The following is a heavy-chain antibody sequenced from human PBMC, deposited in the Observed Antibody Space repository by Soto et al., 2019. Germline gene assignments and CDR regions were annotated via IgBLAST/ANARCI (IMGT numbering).Heavy chain of an antibody. CDR2: INPSGGST. V-gene: IGHV1-46*01. J-gene: IGHJ1*01. Sequence: ASVKVSCKASGGTFSSYTISWVRQAPGQGLEWMGIINPSGGSTSYAQKFQGRVTMTRDTSTSTVYMELSSLRSEDTAVYYCARGPTPYDSSGTIYFQHWGQGTLVTVSS. CDR3: ARGPTPYDSSGTIYFQH. D-gene: IGHD3-22*01. CDR1: GGTFSSYT.